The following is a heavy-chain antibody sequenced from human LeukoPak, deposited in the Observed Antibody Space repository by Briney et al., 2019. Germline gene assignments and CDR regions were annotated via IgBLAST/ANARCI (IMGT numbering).Heavy chain of an antibody. CDR3: AGDQQLVPHWYFDL. Sequence: SETLSLTCTVSGGSISSYYWSWIRQPPGKGLEWIGYIYYSGSTNYNPSLKSRVTISVDTSKNQFSLKLSSVTAADTAVYYCAGDQQLVPHWYFDLWGRGTLVTVSS. CDR2: IYYSGST. D-gene: IGHD6-13*01. J-gene: IGHJ2*01. V-gene: IGHV4-59*01. CDR1: GGSISSYY.